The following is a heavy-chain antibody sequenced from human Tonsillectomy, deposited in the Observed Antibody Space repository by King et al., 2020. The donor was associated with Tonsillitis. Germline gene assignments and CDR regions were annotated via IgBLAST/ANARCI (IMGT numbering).Heavy chain of an antibody. CDR1: GYTLTELS. CDR2: FDSEDGET. CDR3: ATGYSSGWSFAFDI. J-gene: IGHJ3*02. D-gene: IGHD6-19*01. Sequence: GQLVQSGAEVKKPGASVKVSCKVSGYTLTELSMHWVRQAPGKGLEWMGGFDSEDGETIYTKKFQGRVTMTEDTSTDTAYMELSSLRSEDTAVYYCATGYSSGWSFAFDIWGQGTMVTVSS. V-gene: IGHV1-24*01.